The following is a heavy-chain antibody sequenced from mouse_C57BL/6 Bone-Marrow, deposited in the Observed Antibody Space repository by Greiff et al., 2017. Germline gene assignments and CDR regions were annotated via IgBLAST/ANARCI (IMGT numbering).Heavy chain of an antibody. D-gene: IGHD2-4*01. J-gene: IGHJ2*01. CDR3: ARHERYYDNEGYFDY. Sequence: QVQLQQSGAELVKPGASVKLSCKASGYIFTEYTIHWVKQRSGQGLEWIGWFYPGSGSIKYNERIKDKATLTADKSSNTVYMEHSRLTSEDSSVYFYARHERYYDNEGYFDYWGQGTTLTVSS. CDR1: GYIFTEYT. V-gene: IGHV1-62-2*01. CDR2: FYPGSGSI.